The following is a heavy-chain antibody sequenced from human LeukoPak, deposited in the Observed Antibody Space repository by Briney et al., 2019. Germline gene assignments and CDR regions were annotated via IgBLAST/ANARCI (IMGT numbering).Heavy chain of an antibody. CDR2: ISAYNGNT. CDR3: ARGGRTYYDILTGYYRGYFDY. J-gene: IGHJ4*02. D-gene: IGHD3-9*01. CDR1: GYTFTSYG. Sequence: ASVKVSCKASGYTFTSYGISWVRQAPGQGLEWMGWISAYNGNTNYAQKLQGRVTMTTDTSASTAYMEPRSLRSDDTAVYYCARGGRTYYDILTGYYRGYFDYWGQGTLVTVSS. V-gene: IGHV1-18*01.